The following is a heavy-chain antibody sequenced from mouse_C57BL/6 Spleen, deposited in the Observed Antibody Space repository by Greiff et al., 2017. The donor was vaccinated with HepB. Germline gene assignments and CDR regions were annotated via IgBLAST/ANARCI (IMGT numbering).Heavy chain of an antibody. CDR2: ISDGGSYT. J-gene: IGHJ3*01. CDR3: AREEAIAHCYFAF. Sequence: EVMLVESGGGLVKPGGSLKLSCAASGFNFSSYAMSWVRQTPEKRLEWVATISDGGSYTYYPDNVKGRITISRDNAKKNLYLQMSHLKSEDTAMYYCAREEAIAHCYFAFWGPGTLVTVSS. CDR1: GFNFSSYA. D-gene: IGHD3-2*02. V-gene: IGHV5-4*01.